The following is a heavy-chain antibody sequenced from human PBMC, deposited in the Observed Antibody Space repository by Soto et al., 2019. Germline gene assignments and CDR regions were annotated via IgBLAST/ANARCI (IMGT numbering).Heavy chain of an antibody. CDR2: IKSKTDGGTA. CDR3: TTGIYYDIWTGYHDVAY. CDR1: GFNLSHPW. J-gene: IGHJ4*02. D-gene: IGHD3-9*01. V-gene: IGHV3-15*01. Sequence: GGSLRLSCAASGFNLSHPWMTWVRQAAGKGLQWVGRIKSKTDGGTADYAAPVKGRFTISRDDSKNTVYLQMNSLKTEDTAVYYCTTGIYYDIWTGYHDVAYWGQGTLVTVSS.